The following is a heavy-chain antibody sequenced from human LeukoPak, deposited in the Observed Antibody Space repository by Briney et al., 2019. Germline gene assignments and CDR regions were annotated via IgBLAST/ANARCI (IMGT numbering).Heavy chain of an antibody. D-gene: IGHD3-22*01. CDR3: ARGYYDRSGSSNPFDS. V-gene: IGHV4-59*01. Sequence: SETLSLTCTVSCDSISSSYWSWIRQPPGKRLEWVGHVHYTGKTNYNPSLNHRATISVDMSKNQFSLTLTSVTLADTAVYYCARGYYDRSGSSNPFDSWGQGTLVTVSA. CDR2: VHYTGKT. J-gene: IGHJ4*02. CDR1: CDSISSSY.